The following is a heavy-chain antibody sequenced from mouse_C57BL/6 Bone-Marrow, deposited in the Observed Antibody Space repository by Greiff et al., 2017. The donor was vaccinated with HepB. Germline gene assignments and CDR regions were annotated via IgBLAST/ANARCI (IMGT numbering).Heavy chain of an antibody. V-gene: IGHV1-75*01. D-gene: IGHD2-4*01. CDR1: GYTFTDYY. Sequence: QVQLKESGPELVKPGASVKISCKASGYTFTDYYINWVKQRPGQGLEWIGWIFPGSGSTYYNEKFKGKATLTVDKSSSTAYMLLSSLTSEDSAVYFCARRGGLRYYAMDYWGQGTSVTVSS. J-gene: IGHJ4*01. CDR2: IFPGSGST. CDR3: ARRGGLRYYAMDY.